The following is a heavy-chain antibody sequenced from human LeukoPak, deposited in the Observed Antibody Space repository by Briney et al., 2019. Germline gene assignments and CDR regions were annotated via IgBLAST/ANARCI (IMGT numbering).Heavy chain of an antibody. CDR3: ARVWFGELSHWFDP. V-gene: IGHV4-61*02. D-gene: IGHD3-10*01. CDR2: IYTSGST. J-gene: IGHJ5*02. Sequence: SETLSLTCTVSGGSISSGSYYWSWIRQPAGKGLEWIGRIYTSGSTNYNPSLKSRVTISVDTSKNQFSLKLSSVTAADTAVYYCARVWFGELSHWFDPWGQGTLVTVSS. CDR1: GGSISSGSYY.